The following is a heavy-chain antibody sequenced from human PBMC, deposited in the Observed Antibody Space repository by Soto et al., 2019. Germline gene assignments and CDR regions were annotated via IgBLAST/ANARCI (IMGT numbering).Heavy chain of an antibody. V-gene: IGHV1-18*04. D-gene: IGHD1-1*01. CDR3: AGVAVGIQLAGSWNWFDP. CDR2: ISTYNGNT. J-gene: IGHJ5*02. Sequence: GASVKVSCKASGYTFTSYALSWVRHAPGQGLEWMGWISTYNGNTNYAQNLQGRVTMTTDISTNTAYMELRSLRSDDTAVYYCAGVAVGIQLAGSWNWFDPCGQGPLVTVYS. CDR1: GYTFTSYA.